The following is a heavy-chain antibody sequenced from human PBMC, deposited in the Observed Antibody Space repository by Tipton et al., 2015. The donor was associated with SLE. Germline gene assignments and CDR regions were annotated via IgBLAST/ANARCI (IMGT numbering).Heavy chain of an antibody. CDR3: ARAGGCSSTSCYIGWFDP. V-gene: IGHV4-61*01. CDR1: GGSISSSSYY. J-gene: IGHJ5*02. D-gene: IGHD2-2*02. Sequence: TLSLTCTVSGGSISSSSYYWSWIRQPPGKGLEWIGYIYYSGSTNYNPSLKSRVTISVDTSKNQFSLKLSSVTAEDTAVYYCARAGGCSSTSCYIGWFDPWGQGTLVTVSS. CDR2: IYYSGST.